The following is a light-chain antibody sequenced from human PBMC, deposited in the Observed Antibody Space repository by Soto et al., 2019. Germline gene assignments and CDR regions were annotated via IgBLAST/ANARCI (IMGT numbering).Light chain of an antibody. CDR3: SSYAGSNNYV. V-gene: IGLV2-8*01. J-gene: IGLJ1*01. CDR1: SSDVGGYNY. Sequence: QSVLTQPPSASGSPGQSVTISCTGTSSDVGGYNYVSWYQQNPGKAPKLMIYEVSKRPSGVPDRFSGSKSGNTASLTVSGLKAEDEADYYCSSYAGSNNYVFGPENKLTVL. CDR2: EVS.